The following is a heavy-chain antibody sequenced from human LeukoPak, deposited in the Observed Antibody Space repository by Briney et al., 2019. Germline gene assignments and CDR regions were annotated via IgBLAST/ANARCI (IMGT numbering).Heavy chain of an antibody. V-gene: IGHV4-59*01. CDR1: GGSISSYY. CDR2: IYYSGST. CDR3: ARGTYFDWLLPNWFDP. D-gene: IGHD3-9*01. Sequence: SETLSLTCTVSGGSISSYYWSWIRQPPGKGLEWIGYIYYSGSTNYNPSPKSRVTISVDTSKNQFSLKLSSVTAADTAVYYCARGTYFDWLLPNWFDPWGQGTLVTVSS. J-gene: IGHJ5*02.